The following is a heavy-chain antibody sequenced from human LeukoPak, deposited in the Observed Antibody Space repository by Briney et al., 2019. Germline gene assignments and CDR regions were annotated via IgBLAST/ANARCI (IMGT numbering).Heavy chain of an antibody. Sequence: QSGGSLRLSCVASGNYWMHWVRQAPGKGLVWVSHINSDGSWTSYADSVKGRFTISKDNAKNTVYLQMNSLRAEDTAVYYCAREGSSGYYPYWGQGILVTVSS. CDR3: AREGSSGYYPY. D-gene: IGHD3-22*01. CDR1: GNYW. J-gene: IGHJ4*02. CDR2: INSDGSWT. V-gene: IGHV3-74*01.